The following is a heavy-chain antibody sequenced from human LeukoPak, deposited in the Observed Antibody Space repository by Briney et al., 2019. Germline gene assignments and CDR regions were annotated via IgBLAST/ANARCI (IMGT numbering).Heavy chain of an antibody. Sequence: PGGSLRLSCAASGFTFSSYNMNWVRQAPGKGLEWVSFISSSSSYIYYADSVKGRFTISRDNAKNSLYLQMNSLRAEDSAVYYCARATTYDILTGYFDYWGQGTLVTVSS. CDR3: ARATTYDILTGYFDY. D-gene: IGHD3-9*01. V-gene: IGHV3-21*01. J-gene: IGHJ4*02. CDR1: GFTFSSYN. CDR2: ISSSSSYI.